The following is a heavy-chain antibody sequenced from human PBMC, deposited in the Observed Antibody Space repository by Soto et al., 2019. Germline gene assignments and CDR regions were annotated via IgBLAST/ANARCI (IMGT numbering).Heavy chain of an antibody. D-gene: IGHD3-22*01. Sequence: PGGSLRLSCAASGFTFSSYSMNWVRQAPGKGLEWVSSISSSSSYIYYADSVKGRFTISRDNSKNTLYLQMNSLRAEDTAVYYCATMGMIDYWGQGTLVTVSS. CDR3: ATMGMIDY. CDR2: ISSSSSYI. J-gene: IGHJ4*02. V-gene: IGHV3-21*01. CDR1: GFTFSSYS.